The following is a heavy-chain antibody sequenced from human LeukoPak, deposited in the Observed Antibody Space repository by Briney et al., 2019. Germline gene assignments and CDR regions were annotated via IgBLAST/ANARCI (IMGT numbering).Heavy chain of an antibody. J-gene: IGHJ4*02. Sequence: SETLSLTCTVSGGSISSSSYYWGWIRQPPGKGLEWIGSIYYSGSTYYNPSLKSRVTISVDTSKNQFSLKLSSVTAADTAVYYCARGNGNFDYWGQGTLVTVSS. CDR2: IYYSGST. CDR3: ARGNGNFDY. CDR1: GGSISSSSYY. D-gene: IGHD1-26*01. V-gene: IGHV4-39*07.